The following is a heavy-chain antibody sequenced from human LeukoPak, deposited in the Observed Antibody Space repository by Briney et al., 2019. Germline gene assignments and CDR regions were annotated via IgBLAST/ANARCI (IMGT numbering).Heavy chain of an antibody. CDR3: ARTYYDFWSGLYYYYMDV. CDR1: GFTFSSYW. V-gene: IGHV3-7*01. D-gene: IGHD3-3*01. Sequence: QPGGSLRLSCAASGFTFSSYWMSWVRQAPGKGLEWVANIKQDGSEKYYVDSVKGRFTISRDNAKNSLYLQMNSLRAEDTAVYYCARTYYDFWSGLYYYYMDVWGQGTLVTVSS. J-gene: IGHJ6*03. CDR2: IKQDGSEK.